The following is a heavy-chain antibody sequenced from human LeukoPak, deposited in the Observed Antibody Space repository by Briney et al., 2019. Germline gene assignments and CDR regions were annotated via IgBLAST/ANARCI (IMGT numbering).Heavy chain of an antibody. CDR1: GYTFTSYG. Sequence: RASVKVSCKASGYTFTSYGISWVRQAPGQRLEWMGWISAYNGNTNYAQKLQGRVTMTTDTSTSTAYMELRSLRSDDTAVYYCARDRGSYGGIPSAYYYYMDVWGKGTTVTVSS. CDR3: ARDRGSYGGIPSAYYYYMDV. J-gene: IGHJ6*03. V-gene: IGHV1-18*01. CDR2: ISAYNGNT. D-gene: IGHD4-23*01.